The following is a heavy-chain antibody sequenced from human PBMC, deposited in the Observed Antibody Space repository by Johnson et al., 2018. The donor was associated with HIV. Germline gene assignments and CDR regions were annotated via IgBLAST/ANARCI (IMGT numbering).Heavy chain of an antibody. V-gene: IGHV3-9*01. CDR1: GFMFDDYA. CDR3: AKDAGTYHPFDAFDI. CDR2: ISWNSGSI. J-gene: IGHJ3*02. Sequence: VQLVESGGGVERPGESLRLSCVGSGFMFDDYAMSWVRQVPGKGLEWVSGISWNSGSIGYADSVKGRFTISRDNSKNTLYLQMNSLRAEDTAVYYCAKDAGTYHPFDAFDIWGQGTMVTVSS. D-gene: IGHD3-10*01.